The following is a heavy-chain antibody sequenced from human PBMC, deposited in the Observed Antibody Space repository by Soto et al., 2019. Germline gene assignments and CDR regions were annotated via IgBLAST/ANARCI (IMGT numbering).Heavy chain of an antibody. CDR2: ISFDGANT. V-gene: IGHV3-30-3*01. J-gene: IGHJ4*02. CDR1: GFTFSSYN. Sequence: QVQLVESGGGVVPPGGSLSVSYVASGFTFSSYNMHWVRQAPGAGLEWVAVISFDGANTFYADSVKGRFTISRDISRDTLYLQMSSLRDEDTAIYYCARDGYNRWGFDYWGQGTLVTVSS. D-gene: IGHD5-18*01. CDR3: ARDGYNRWGFDY.